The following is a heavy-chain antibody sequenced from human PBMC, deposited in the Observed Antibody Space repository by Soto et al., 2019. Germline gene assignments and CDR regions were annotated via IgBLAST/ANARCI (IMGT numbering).Heavy chain of an antibody. CDR2: IYYSGST. Sequence: PXGTLALTCTVSGGSISSSSYYGGWIREPPGKGLEWIGSIYYSGSTYYNPSLKSRVTISVDTSKNQFSLKLSSVTAADTAVYYCARHNKPRGVRVGIDWFDPWGQGTLVTVS. D-gene: IGHD3-10*01. CDR3: ARHNKPRGVRVGIDWFDP. V-gene: IGHV4-39*01. CDR1: GGSISSSSYY. J-gene: IGHJ5*02.